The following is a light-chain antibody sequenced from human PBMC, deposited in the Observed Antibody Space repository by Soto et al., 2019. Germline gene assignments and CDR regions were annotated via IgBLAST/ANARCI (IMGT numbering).Light chain of an antibody. CDR2: EVT. V-gene: IGLV2-8*01. CDR3: SSYAGSNHTYV. CDR1: SSDVGGYTY. Sequence: QSALPQPPSASGSPGQSVTVSCTGTSSDVGGYTYVSWYQQHPGKDHKLMIYEVTKRPSGVPDRFSGSKSVNTASLTVSGLQAYDEADYYCSSYAGSNHTYVFGTGTKLTVL. J-gene: IGLJ1*01.